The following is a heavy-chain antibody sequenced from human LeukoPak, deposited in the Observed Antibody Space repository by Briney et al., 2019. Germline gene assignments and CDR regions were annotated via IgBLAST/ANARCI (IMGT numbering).Heavy chain of an antibody. CDR2: LYVNGSP. D-gene: IGHD2-2*01. V-gene: IGHV4-4*07. Sequence: PSETLSLACTVSGDSISSAYWGWIRQSAGKGLEYIGRLYVNGSPNSNPSLKSRVTMSLDTSKNQFSLKMTSVTAADSAIYFCARMPVPIHDAFDIWGQGTAVMVSS. CDR3: ARMPVPIHDAFDI. J-gene: IGHJ3*02. CDR1: GDSISSAY.